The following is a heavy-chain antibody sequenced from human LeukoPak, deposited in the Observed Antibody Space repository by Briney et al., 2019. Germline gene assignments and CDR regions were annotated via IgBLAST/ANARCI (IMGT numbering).Heavy chain of an antibody. V-gene: IGHV3-48*02. Sequence: GGSLRLSCAASGFTFSTYSMNWVRQAPGKGLEWVSYITGRGSPIHYADSVKGRFTISRDNAKNSLYLQMNSLRDEDTATYYCTRDPHALDYWDRGTLVTVSS. CDR1: GFTFSTYS. CDR2: ITGRGSPI. CDR3: TRDPHALDY. J-gene: IGHJ4*01.